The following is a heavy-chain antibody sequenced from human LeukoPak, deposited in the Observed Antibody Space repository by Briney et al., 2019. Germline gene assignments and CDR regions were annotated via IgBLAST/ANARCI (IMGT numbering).Heavy chain of an antibody. D-gene: IGHD1-26*01. CDR2: IWYDGSNK. CDR3: ARDPYSGSYGGFDY. CDR1: GFTFSSYG. V-gene: IGHV3-33*01. Sequence: GRSLRLSCAASGFTFSSYGMHWVRQAPGKGLEWVAVIWYDGSNKYYADSVKGRFTISRDNSKNTLYLQMNSLRAEDTAVYYCARDPYSGSYGGFDYWGQGTLVTVSS. J-gene: IGHJ4*02.